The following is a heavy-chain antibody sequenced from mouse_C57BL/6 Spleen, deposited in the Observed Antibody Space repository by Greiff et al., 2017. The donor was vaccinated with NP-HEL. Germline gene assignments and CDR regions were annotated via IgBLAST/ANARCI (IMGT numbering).Heavy chain of an antibody. CDR2: ISSGGDYI. Sequence: DVQLVESGEGLVKPGGSLKLSCAASGFTFSSYAMSWVRQTPEKRLEWVAYISSGGDYIYYADTVKGRFTISRDNARNTLYLQMSSLKSEDTAMYYCTRDPYYYGSSSPFAYWGQGTLVTVSA. CDR1: GFTFSSYA. D-gene: IGHD1-1*01. V-gene: IGHV5-9-1*02. J-gene: IGHJ3*01. CDR3: TRDPYYYGSSSPFAY.